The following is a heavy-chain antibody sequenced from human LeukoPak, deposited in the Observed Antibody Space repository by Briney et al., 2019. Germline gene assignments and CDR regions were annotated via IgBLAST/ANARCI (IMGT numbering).Heavy chain of an antibody. J-gene: IGHJ2*01. CDR2: ISSSGSTI. CDR3: AGSDTIGYLPREWDYWYFDL. D-gene: IGHD3-22*01. CDR1: GFTFSSYE. V-gene: IGHV3-48*03. Sequence: GGSLRLSRAASGFTFSSYEMNWVRQAPGKGLEWVSYISSSGSTIYYADSVKGRFTISRDNAKNSLYLQIYSLRAEDTAVYYCAGSDTIGYLPREWDYWYFDLWGRGTLVTVSS.